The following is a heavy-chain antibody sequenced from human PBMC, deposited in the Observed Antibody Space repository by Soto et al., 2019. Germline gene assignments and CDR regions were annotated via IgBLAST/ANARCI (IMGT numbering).Heavy chain of an antibody. V-gene: IGHV2-26*01. CDR2: IFSNDEK. CDR1: GFSLSNGRMG. Sequence: QVTLKESGPVLVKPTEPLTLTCTVSGFSLSNGRMGVSWIRQPPGKALEWLAHIFSNDEKSYSTSLKSRLTISKDTSKSQVVLTMTNMDPVDTATYYCARAPYDYSDFRPDFDYWGQGTLVTVSS. J-gene: IGHJ4*02. CDR3: ARAPYDYSDFRPDFDY. D-gene: IGHD4-17*01.